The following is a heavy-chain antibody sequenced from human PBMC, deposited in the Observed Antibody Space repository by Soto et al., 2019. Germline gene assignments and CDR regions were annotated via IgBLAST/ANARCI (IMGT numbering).Heavy chain of an antibody. D-gene: IGHD5-18*01. CDR3: AREGYNFGPFDY. J-gene: IGHJ4*02. Sequence: PSETLSLTCTVSGDSISSYSWSWIRQPPGKGLEWIGNIHYNGNTKYSPSLKSRVTISIDTSKNQFSLKFNSVTAADTAVYYCAREGYNFGPFDYWGQGALVTVSS. CDR1: GDSISSYS. V-gene: IGHV4-59*01. CDR2: IHYNGNT.